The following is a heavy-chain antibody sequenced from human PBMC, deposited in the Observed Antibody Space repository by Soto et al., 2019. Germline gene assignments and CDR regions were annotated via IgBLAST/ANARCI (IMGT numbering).Heavy chain of an antibody. Sequence: QVQLQQWGAGLLKPSETLSLTCAVYGGSFSGYYWRGIRQPPGKGLEWIGEINHSGSTNYNPSLKSRVTISVDTSKNQFSLKLSSVTAADTAVYYCAREGYYYGSGRGGMDVWGQGTTVTVSS. J-gene: IGHJ6*02. D-gene: IGHD3-10*01. CDR2: INHSGST. V-gene: IGHV4-34*01. CDR1: GGSFSGYY. CDR3: AREGYYYGSGRGGMDV.